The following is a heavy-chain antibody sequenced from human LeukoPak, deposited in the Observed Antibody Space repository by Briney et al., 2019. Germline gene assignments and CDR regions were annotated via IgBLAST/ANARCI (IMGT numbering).Heavy chain of an antibody. CDR1: GGSISSYY. J-gene: IGHJ6*03. CDR2: IYYSGST. D-gene: IGHD6-13*01. V-gene: IGHV4-59*01. Sequence: SETLSLTCTVSGGSISSYYWSWIRQPPGKELEWIGYIYYSGSTNYNPSLKSRVTISVDTSKNQFSLKLSSVTAADTAVYYCARGNSSSWYSWGYYYYYMDVWGKGTTVTISS. CDR3: ARGNSSSWYSWGYYYYYMDV.